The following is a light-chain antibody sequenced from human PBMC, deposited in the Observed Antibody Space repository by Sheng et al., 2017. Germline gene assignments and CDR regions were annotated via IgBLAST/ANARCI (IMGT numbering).Light chain of an antibody. Sequence: DIQMTQSPSTLAASVGDRVTITCRASQSINSWLAWYQQKLGKAPNLLIYKASTLQSGVPSRFSGSGSGTEFTLTISSLQPEDFATYYCLQHKSYPLTFGGGTKVETK. V-gene: IGKV1-5*03. CDR2: KAS. J-gene: IGKJ4*01. CDR1: QSINSW. CDR3: LQHKSYPLT.